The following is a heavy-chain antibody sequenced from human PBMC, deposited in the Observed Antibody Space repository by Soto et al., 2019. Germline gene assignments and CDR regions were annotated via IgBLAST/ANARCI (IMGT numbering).Heavy chain of an antibody. D-gene: IGHD3-10*02. V-gene: IGHV1-3*01. CDR1: GYTFTSYA. CDR2: INAGNGKT. CDR3: ARDLRSVCCYGMDV. Sequence: QVQLVQSGAEVKKPGASVKVSCKASGYTFTSYAMHWVRQAPGQRLEWMGWINAGNGKTKYSQKFQGRVTITRDTSARTAYMEVISLRSEDTAVYYGARDLRSVCCYGMDVWGQWTTVTVSS. J-gene: IGHJ6*02.